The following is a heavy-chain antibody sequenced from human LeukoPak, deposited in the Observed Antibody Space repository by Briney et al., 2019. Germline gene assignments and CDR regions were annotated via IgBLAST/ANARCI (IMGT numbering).Heavy chain of an antibody. CDR3: ARRSEWPYVRD. CDR1: GFTFSDYY. Sequence: GGSLRLYCAASGFTFSDYYMSWIRQAPGKGLEWVSYISSSGSTIYYADSVKGRFTTSRDNAKNSLYLQMNSLRAEDTAVYYCARRSEWPYVRDWGQGTLVTVSS. J-gene: IGHJ4*02. D-gene: IGHD3-3*01. V-gene: IGHV3-11*01. CDR2: ISSSGSTI.